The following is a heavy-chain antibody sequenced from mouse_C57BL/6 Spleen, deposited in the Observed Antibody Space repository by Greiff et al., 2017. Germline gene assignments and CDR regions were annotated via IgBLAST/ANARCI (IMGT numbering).Heavy chain of an antibody. J-gene: IGHJ2*01. CDR1: GFNIKDYY. D-gene: IGHD1-1*01. Sequence: VQLQQSGAELVRPGASVKLSCTASGFNIKDYYMHWVKQRPEQGLEWIGRIDPEDGDTEYAPKFQGKATMTADTSSNTAYLQLSSLTSEDTAVYYCTTGFTTVVAPIDYWGQGTTLTVSS. CDR3: TTGFTTVVAPIDY. CDR2: IDPEDGDT. V-gene: IGHV14-1*01.